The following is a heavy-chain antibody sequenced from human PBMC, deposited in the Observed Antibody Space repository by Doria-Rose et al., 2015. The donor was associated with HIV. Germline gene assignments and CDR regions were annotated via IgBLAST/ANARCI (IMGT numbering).Heavy chain of an antibody. J-gene: IGHJ4*02. CDR2: ISSTSAYI. Sequence: VQLQESGGGLVRPGGSLRLSCATSGFTFSSHRINWVRQAPGKGLEWVSSISSTSAYINYADSVRGRFTISRDNARNSLYLQMDSLRAEDTAIYYCVTGVTLDYWGQGTLVTVSS. CDR1: GFTFSSHR. D-gene: IGHD3-10*01. V-gene: IGHV3-21*01. CDR3: VTGVTLDY.